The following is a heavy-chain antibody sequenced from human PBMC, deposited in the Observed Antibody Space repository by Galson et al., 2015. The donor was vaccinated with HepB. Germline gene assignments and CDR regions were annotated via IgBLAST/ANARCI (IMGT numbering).Heavy chain of an antibody. J-gene: IGHJ4*02. CDR2: ISGNGGNI. V-gene: IGHV3-23*01. CDR3: VSNHYNSGSYFHFDN. Sequence: LRLSCAASVFTFSNYGMSWVRQTPGKGLEWLSVISGNGGNIHYADSVKGRFTISRDNSKNTLYLQVNSLRAEDTAVYYCVSNHYNSGSYFHFDNWGQGTLVTVSS. CDR1: VFTFSNYG. D-gene: IGHD3-10*01.